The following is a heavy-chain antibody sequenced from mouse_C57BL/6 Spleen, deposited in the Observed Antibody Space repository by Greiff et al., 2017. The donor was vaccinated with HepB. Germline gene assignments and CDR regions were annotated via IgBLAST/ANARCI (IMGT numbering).Heavy chain of an antibody. V-gene: IGHV5-6*01. Sequence: EVKLVESGGDLVKPGGSLKLSCAASGFTFSSYGMSWVRQTPDKRLEWVATISSGGSYTYYPDSVKGRFTSSRDNAKNTLYLQMSSLKSEDTAMYYCAREEYDYGLDYWGQGTTLTVSS. J-gene: IGHJ2*01. CDR2: ISSGGSYT. CDR3: AREEYDYGLDY. D-gene: IGHD2-4*01. CDR1: GFTFSSYG.